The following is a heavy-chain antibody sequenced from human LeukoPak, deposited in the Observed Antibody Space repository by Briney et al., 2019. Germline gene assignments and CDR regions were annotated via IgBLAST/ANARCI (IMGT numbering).Heavy chain of an antibody. J-gene: IGHJ4*02. CDR3: ARASDYGDYGFGALGY. Sequence: ASVKVSCKASGYTFTGYYMHWVRQAPGQGLEWMGWINPNSGGTNYAQTFRGRVTMTRDTSISTAYMELSRLRSDDTAVYYSARASDYGDYGFGALGYWGQGTLVTVSS. CDR1: GYTFTGYY. V-gene: IGHV1-2*02. D-gene: IGHD4-17*01. CDR2: INPNSGGT.